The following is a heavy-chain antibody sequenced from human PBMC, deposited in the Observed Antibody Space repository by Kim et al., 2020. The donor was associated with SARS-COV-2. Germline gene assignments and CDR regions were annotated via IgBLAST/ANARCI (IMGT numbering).Heavy chain of an antibody. V-gene: IGHV4-59*08. CDR3: ASLIRYFDWPSGTYFVY. CDR2: IYYSGTT. D-gene: IGHD3-9*01. CDR1: GASISSSY. Sequence: SETLSLPCTVSGASISSSYWTWIRQPPGKRLEWIGYIYYSGTTNYNPSLRSRVTISLDTPKNQFSLKLSSLTAADTAVYYCASLIRYFDWPSGTYFVYWG. J-gene: IGHJ4*01.